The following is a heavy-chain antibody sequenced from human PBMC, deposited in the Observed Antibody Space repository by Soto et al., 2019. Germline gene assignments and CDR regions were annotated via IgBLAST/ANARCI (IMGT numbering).Heavy chain of an antibody. D-gene: IGHD6-13*01. CDR3: AKDQGSSWYEIDF. V-gene: IGHV3-23*01. Sequence: GGSLRLSCAASGFTFSNYAVTWVRQAPGKGLEWVSTISGSGGSTYYADSVKGRFTISRDNSKNTLYLQMNSLRAEDTAVYYCAKDQGSSWYEIDFWGQGTLVTVSS. J-gene: IGHJ4*02. CDR1: GFTFSNYA. CDR2: ISGSGGST.